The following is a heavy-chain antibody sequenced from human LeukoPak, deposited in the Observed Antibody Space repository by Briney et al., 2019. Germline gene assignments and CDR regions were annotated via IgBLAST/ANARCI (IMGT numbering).Heavy chain of an antibody. Sequence: GGSLRLSCAASGFTFSSYWMHWVRQAPGKGLVWVSHINSDGSTTSYADSVKGRFTTFRDNAKNTLFLQMNNLRAEDTAVYYCARDLRFLTNWFDPWGQGTLVTVSS. V-gene: IGHV3-74*01. D-gene: IGHD3-3*01. CDR1: GFTFSSYW. CDR3: ARDLRFLTNWFDP. CDR2: INSDGSTT. J-gene: IGHJ5*02.